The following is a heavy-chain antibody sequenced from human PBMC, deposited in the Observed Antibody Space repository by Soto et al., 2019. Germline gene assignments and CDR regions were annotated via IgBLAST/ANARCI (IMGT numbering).Heavy chain of an antibody. CDR1: GGSISSYY. Sequence: SETLSLTCTVSGGSISSYYWSWIRQPPGKGLEWIGYIYYSGSTNYNPSLKSRVTISVDTSKNQFSLKLSSVTAADTAVYYCARVVRSQGGSAVTPLGGWFDPWGQGTLVTVSS. D-gene: IGHD4-17*01. CDR3: ARVVRSQGGSAVTPLGGWFDP. V-gene: IGHV4-59*01. J-gene: IGHJ5*02. CDR2: IYYSGST.